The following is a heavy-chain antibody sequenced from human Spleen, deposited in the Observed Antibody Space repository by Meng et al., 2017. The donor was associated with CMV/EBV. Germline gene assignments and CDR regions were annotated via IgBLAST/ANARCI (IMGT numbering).Heavy chain of an antibody. D-gene: IGHD3-3*01. J-gene: IGHJ6*02. CDR2: IKHDGSEN. CDR3: ARDYLEWLLSFYYYGMDV. V-gene: IGHV3-7*01. Sequence: GGSLRLSCAASGFTFSNYWMSWVRQAPGKGLEWVANIKHDGSENYYVDSVKGRFSISRDNAKNSLYLQMNSLRADDTAVYYCARDYLEWLLSFYYYGMDVWGQGTTVTVSS. CDR1: GFTFSNYW.